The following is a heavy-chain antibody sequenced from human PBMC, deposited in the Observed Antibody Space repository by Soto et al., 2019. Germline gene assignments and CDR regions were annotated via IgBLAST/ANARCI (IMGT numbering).Heavy chain of an antibody. V-gene: IGHV1-69*09. CDR1: GVSFNXYX. Sequence: QAQLQQSGAEVKRPGSSVKVSCKASGVSFNXYXXXXXXXXXXQGLEWLGKITPALHLTNYAQSLQGRVTITADTSTXXXXLXXXXLTXXXXXVXXXXXXXXAXXXHWGQGTLVSVSS. CDR2: ITPALHLT. J-gene: IGHJ4*02. CDR3: XXXXXAXXXH. D-gene: IGHD6-13*01.